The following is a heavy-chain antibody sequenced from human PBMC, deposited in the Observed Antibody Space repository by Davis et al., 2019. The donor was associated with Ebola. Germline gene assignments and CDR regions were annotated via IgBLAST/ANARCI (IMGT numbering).Heavy chain of an antibody. CDR2: INPNSGGT. D-gene: IGHD6-19*01. Sequence: ASVKVSCKASGYTFTGYYMHWVRQAPGQGLEWMGWINPNSGGTNYAQKFQGRVTMTRDTSISTAYMELSRLRSDDTAVYYCARGRTRYSSGWYKGLFDYWGQGTLVTVSS. J-gene: IGHJ4*02. V-gene: IGHV1-2*02. CDR3: ARGRTRYSSGWYKGLFDY. CDR1: GYTFTGYY.